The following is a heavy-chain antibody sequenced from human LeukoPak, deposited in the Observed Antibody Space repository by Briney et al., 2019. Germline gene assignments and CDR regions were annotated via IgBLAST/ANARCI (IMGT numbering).Heavy chain of an antibody. D-gene: IGHD6-6*01. CDR3: ALEFRSSFWTDNWFDP. Sequence: PSETLSLTCTVSGGSISSSSYYWGWIRQPPGKGLEWIGSIHYSGSTYYNPSLKSRVNISVDRSKNQFSLRLTSVTAADSAVYYCALEFRSSFWTDNWFDPWGQGTLVTVSS. CDR2: IHYSGST. V-gene: IGHV4-39*07. CDR1: GGSISSSSYY. J-gene: IGHJ5*02.